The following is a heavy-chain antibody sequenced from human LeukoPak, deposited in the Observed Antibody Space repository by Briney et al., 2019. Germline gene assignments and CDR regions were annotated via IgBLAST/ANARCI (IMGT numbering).Heavy chain of an antibody. CDR2: ISYDGSNK. D-gene: IGHD3-3*01. CDR3: ARERERFLNL. Sequence: GGSLRLSCAASGFTFSSYAMHWVRQAPGKGLEWVAVISYDGSNKYYADSVKGRFTISRDNSKNTLYLEMNSLRAEDTGVYYCARERERFLNLWGQGTLVTVSS. CDR1: GFTFSSYA. J-gene: IGHJ5*02. V-gene: IGHV3-30*04.